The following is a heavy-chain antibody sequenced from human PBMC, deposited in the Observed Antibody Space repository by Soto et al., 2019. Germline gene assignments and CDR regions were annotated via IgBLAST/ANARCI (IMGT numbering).Heavy chain of an antibody. D-gene: IGHD2-2*01. CDR1: GGSFSGYY. CDR2: INHSGST. J-gene: IGHJ6*03. V-gene: IGHV4-34*01. CDR3: ARKTRDIVVVPAAQDYYYYYMDV. Sequence: SETLSLTCAVYGGSFSGYYWSWIRQPPGKGLEWIGEINHSGSTNYNPSLKSRVTISVDTSKNQFSLKLSSVTAADTAVYYCARKTRDIVVVPAAQDYYYYYMDVWGRGTTVTVSS.